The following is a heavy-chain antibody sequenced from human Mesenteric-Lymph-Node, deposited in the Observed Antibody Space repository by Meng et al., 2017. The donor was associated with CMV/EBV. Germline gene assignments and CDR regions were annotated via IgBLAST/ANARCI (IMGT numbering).Heavy chain of an antibody. CDR1: GYTFTDYS. CDR3: ARGYYGSGSYSDFDY. J-gene: IGHJ4*02. CDR2: ISPHSGDT. D-gene: IGHD3-10*01. Sequence: SGYTFTDYSILWVRQAPGQGPEWMGRISPHSGDTNYAQRFQGRVTMTRDTSISTVYMELSRLRSDDTAVYYCARGYYGSGSYSDFDYWGQGSLVTVSS. V-gene: IGHV1-2*06.